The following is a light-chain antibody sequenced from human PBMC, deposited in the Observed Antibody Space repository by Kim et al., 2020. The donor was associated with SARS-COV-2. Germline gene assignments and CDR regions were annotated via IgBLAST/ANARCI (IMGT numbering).Light chain of an antibody. J-gene: IGKJ1*01. CDR2: KAS. CDR1: QSISSW. CDR3: HEYDTYRA. V-gene: IGKV1-5*03. Sequence: DIQMTQSPSTLSASVGDRVTITCRASQSISSWLAWYQQKPGKAPKLLIYKASSLESGVPSRFRGSGSGTMFTLTISSLQPDDFATYYCHEYDTYRAFGQGTKVDIK.